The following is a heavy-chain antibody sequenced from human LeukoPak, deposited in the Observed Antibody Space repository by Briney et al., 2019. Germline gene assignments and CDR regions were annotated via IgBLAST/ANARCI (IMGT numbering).Heavy chain of an antibody. D-gene: IGHD3-22*01. J-gene: IGHJ3*02. CDR2: INPNSGGT. CDR1: GYTFTSYG. CDR3: ARGGLDFYYDSGGYKGWDAFDI. Sequence: ASVKVSCKASGYTFTSYGISWVRQAPGQGLEWMGWINPNSGGTNYAQKFQGWVTMTRDTSISTAYMELSRLRSDDTAVYYCARGGLDFYYDSGGYKGWDAFDIWGQGTMVTVSS. V-gene: IGHV1-2*04.